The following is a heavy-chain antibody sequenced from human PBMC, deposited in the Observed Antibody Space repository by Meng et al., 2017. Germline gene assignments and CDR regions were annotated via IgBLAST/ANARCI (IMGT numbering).Heavy chain of an antibody. Sequence: QITMKELRPPPRNSQQHLTLSGTFAGFSLSTSGVGVGWIRQPPGKALEWLALIYWDDDKRYSPSLKSRLTITKDTSKNQVVLTMTNMDPVDTATYYCAHRRDYYGSGNHFDYWGQGTLVTVSS. J-gene: IGHJ4*02. CDR3: AHRRDYYGSGNHFDY. CDR2: IYWDDDK. D-gene: IGHD3-10*01. CDR1: GFSLSTSGVG. V-gene: IGHV2-5*02.